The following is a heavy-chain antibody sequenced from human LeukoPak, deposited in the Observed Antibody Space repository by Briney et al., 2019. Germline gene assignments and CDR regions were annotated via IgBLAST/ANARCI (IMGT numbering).Heavy chain of an antibody. CDR2: IYYSGST. J-gene: IGHJ2*01. CDR1: GGSISSYY. V-gene: IGHV4-59*01. D-gene: IGHD2-15*01. CDR3: ARAATRYCSGGSCYRYRTYWYFDL. Sequence: SESLSLTCTVSGGSISSYYWSWIRQPPGKGLEWIGYIYYSGSTNYNPSLKIRVTISVDTSKNQFSLKLSSVTAADTAVYYCARAATRYCSGGSCYRYRTYWYFDLWGRGTLVTVSS.